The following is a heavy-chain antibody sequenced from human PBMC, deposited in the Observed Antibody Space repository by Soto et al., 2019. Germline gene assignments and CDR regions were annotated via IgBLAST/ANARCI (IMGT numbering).Heavy chain of an antibody. J-gene: IGHJ4*02. CDR3: VRDPVIDY. CDR1: GFTLSSYR. Sequence: GGSLRLSCAVSGFTLSSYRMHWVRQAPRKGLVWVSHINTDGSSTNYADSVKGRFTISRDNAQNTLYLQMNSLRAEDTAVYYCVRDPVIDYWGQGTLVTVSS. CDR2: INTDGSST. V-gene: IGHV3-74*01.